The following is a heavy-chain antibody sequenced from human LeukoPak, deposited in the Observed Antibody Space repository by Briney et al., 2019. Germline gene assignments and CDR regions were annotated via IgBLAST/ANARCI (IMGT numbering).Heavy chain of an antibody. CDR3: ARARYYYDSSGYYYFDY. V-gene: IGHV3-30*04. CDR2: ISYDGSNK. J-gene: IGHJ4*02. Sequence: GGSLRLSCAASGFTFSSYAMHWVRQAPGKGLEWVAVISYDGSNKYYADSVKGRFTISRDNSKNTLYLQMNSLRAEDTAVYYCARARYYYDSSGYYYFDYWGQGTLVTVSS. CDR1: GFTFSSYA. D-gene: IGHD3-22*01.